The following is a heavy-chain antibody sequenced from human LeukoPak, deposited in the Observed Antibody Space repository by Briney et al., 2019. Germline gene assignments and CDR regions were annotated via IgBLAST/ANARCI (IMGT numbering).Heavy chain of an antibody. Sequence: TSETLSLTCTVSGGSISSGGYYWSWIRQPPGKGLEWIGYIYYSGSTNYNPSLKSRVTISVDTSKNQFSLKLSSVTAADTAVYYCARAVAIFGVDGFYYYMDVWGKGTTVTVSS. CDR2: IYYSGST. D-gene: IGHD3-3*01. CDR1: GGSISSGGYY. CDR3: ARAVAIFGVDGFYYYMDV. J-gene: IGHJ6*03. V-gene: IGHV4-61*08.